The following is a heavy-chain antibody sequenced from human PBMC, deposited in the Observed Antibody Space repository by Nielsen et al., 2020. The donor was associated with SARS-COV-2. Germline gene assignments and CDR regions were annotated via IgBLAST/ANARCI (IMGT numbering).Heavy chain of an antibody. Sequence: GESLKISCAASGFTFSSYGMHWVRQAPGKGLKWVAVIWYDGSNKYYADSVKGRFTISRDNSKNTLYLQMNSLRAEDTAVYYCATLYGSGSYYNAWGQGTLVTVSS. CDR3: ATLYGSGSYYNA. CDR1: GFTFSSYG. V-gene: IGHV3-33*01. D-gene: IGHD3-10*01. J-gene: IGHJ5*02. CDR2: IWYDGSNK.